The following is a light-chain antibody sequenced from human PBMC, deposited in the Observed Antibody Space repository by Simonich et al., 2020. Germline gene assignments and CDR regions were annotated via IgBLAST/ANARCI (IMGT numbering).Light chain of an antibody. CDR2: AAS. Sequence: NIQMTQSPSAMSASVGDRVTITCRARQGISNYLAWFQQKPGKVPKHLIYAASSLQSGVPSRFSGSGTGTEFTLTISSLQPEDFATYYCLQHNSYLEGFGPGTKVDIK. CDR3: LQHNSYLEG. J-gene: IGKJ3*01. CDR1: QGISNY. V-gene: IGKV1D-17*01.